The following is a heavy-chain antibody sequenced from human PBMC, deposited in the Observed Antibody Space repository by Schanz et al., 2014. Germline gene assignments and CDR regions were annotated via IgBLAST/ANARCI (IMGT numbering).Heavy chain of an antibody. CDR1: GFIFSDHY. D-gene: IGHD6-6*01. V-gene: IGHV3-11*01. J-gene: IGHJ6*02. Sequence: VQLVESGGGLVQPGGSLRLSCAGSGFIFSDHYMSWIRQAPGKGLEWVSYISIGSSTIHYADSVKGRFTISRDNAKNSLFLQINSLMTADTAIYYCATSYSSSSYFYVMDVWGQGTTVTVSS. CDR3: ATSYSSSSYFYVMDV. CDR2: ISIGSSTI.